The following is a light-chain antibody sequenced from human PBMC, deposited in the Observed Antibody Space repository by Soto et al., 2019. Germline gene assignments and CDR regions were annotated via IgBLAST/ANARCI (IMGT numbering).Light chain of an antibody. CDR3: ETWDSNTHWV. CDR1: SGHSSYI. Sequence: QSVLTQSSSASASLGSSVKLTCTLSSGHSSYIIAWHQQQPGKAPRYLMKVEASGSYNKGSGVPDRFSGSSSGADRYLTISNLQFEDEADYYCETWDSNTHWVFGGRTKLTVL. V-gene: IGLV4-60*02. CDR2: VEASGSY. J-gene: IGLJ3*02.